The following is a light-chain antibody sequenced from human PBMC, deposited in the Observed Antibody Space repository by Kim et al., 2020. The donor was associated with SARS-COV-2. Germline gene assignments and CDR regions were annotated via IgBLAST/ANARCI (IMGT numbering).Light chain of an antibody. J-gene: IGLJ2*01. CDR2: EVS. CDR1: SSDVGGYNY. V-gene: IGLV2-8*01. CDR3: SSYAGSNIVV. Sequence: GQSVTISCIGTSSDVGGYNYVSWYQQHPGKAPKLMIYEVSERPSGVPDRFSGSKSGNTASLTVSGLQAEDEADYYCSSYAGSNIVVFGGGTQLTVL.